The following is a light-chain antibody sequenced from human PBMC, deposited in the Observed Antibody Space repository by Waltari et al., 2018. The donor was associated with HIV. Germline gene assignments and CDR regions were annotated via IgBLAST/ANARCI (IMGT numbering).Light chain of an antibody. CDR2: WAS. CDR3: QQYYNSPLT. J-gene: IGKJ1*01. V-gene: IGKV4-1*01. CDR1: QSVLHSSNNKNY. Sequence: DIVMTQSPDSLAVSLGERATINCKSSQSVLHSSNNKNYLAWYQQKPGQPPNLLIYWASTRESGVADRFSGSGSGTDFTLTISSLQAEDVAVYYCQQYYNSPLTFGQGTKVEIK.